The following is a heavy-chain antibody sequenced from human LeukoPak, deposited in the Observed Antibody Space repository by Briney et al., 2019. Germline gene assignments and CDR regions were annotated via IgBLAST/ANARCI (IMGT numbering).Heavy chain of an antibody. J-gene: IGHJ4*02. Sequence: SETLSLTCAVYGGSFSGYSWSWIRQPPGKGLEWIGYIYQSGTTYYNPSLKSRVTISLDRSKNGFSLKLNSVTAADTAVYYCARLAYCGGDCYRHFDYWGQGTLVTVSS. D-gene: IGHD2-21*02. V-gene: IGHV4-30-2*01. CDR2: IYQSGTT. CDR3: ARLAYCGGDCYRHFDY. CDR1: GGSFSGYS.